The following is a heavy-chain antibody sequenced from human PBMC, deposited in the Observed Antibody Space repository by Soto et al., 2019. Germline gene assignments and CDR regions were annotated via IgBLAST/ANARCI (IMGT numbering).Heavy chain of an antibody. CDR2: IIPSFGTA. J-gene: IGHJ6*02. D-gene: IGHD6-13*01. CDR3: ARATESWSRIWYGGDYDYYGRDV. Sequence: QVQLVQSVAEVKKPGSSVKVSCKASGGTFSSYAISWVRQAPGQGLEWMGGIIPSFGTANYAQQFQGRVPITADKSTSTAYMELRSVRSEDTGVYYGARATESWSRIWYGGDYDYYGRDVWGQGTTVTVS. V-gene: IGHV1-69*06. CDR1: GGTFSSYA.